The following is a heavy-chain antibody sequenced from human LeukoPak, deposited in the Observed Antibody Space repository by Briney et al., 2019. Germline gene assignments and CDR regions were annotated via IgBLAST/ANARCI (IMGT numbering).Heavy chain of an antibody. CDR2: IKSKTDGGTT. D-gene: IGHD1-1*01. J-gene: IGHJ4*02. Sequence: GGSLRLSCTASGFSFSNAWMSWVRHAPGKGMGRVGRIKSKTDGGTTNFAAPVKGRFTISRDDSKNTLYQQTNMMKTKDTAVYYCTTVGTSPNWNDHFDYWGQGTLVTVSS. V-gene: IGHV3-15*01. CDR3: TTVGTSPNWNDHFDY. CDR1: GFSFSNAW.